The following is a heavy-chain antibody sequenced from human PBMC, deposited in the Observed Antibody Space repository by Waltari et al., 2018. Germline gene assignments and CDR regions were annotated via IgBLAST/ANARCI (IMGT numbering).Heavy chain of an antibody. J-gene: IGHJ3*02. CDR1: GYTFTGYY. Sequence: QVQLVQSGAEVKKPGASVKVSCKVSGYTFTGYYMHWVRQAPGQGLEWMGWINPNSGGTNYAQKFQGRVTKTRDTSISPAYMELGRLRSDDTAVYYCARGGYCSGGSCYSRAFDIWGQGTMVTVSS. CDR3: ARGGYCSGGSCYSRAFDI. CDR2: INPNSGGT. D-gene: IGHD2-15*01. V-gene: IGHV1-2*02.